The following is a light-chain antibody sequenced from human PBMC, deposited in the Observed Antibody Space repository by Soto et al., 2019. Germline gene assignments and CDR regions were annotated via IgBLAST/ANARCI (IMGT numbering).Light chain of an antibody. J-gene: IGLJ3*02. CDR3: QSYDSSLSGWV. CDR2: GNS. Sequence: QAVVTQPPSVSGAPGQRVTISCTGSSSNIGAGYDVHWYQQLPGTAPKLLIYGNSNRPSGAPDRFSGSKSGTSAFLAITGLQAEDEADYYCQSYDSSLSGWVFGGGTKLTVL. CDR1: SSNIGAGYD. V-gene: IGLV1-40*01.